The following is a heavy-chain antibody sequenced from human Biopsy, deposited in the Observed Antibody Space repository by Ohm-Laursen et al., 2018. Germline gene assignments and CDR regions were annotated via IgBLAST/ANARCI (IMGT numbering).Heavy chain of an antibody. V-gene: IGHV1-2*02. CDR1: GYTFTGYH. CDR2: NNAKTGDT. J-gene: IGHJ5*02. CDR3: TRGGYYYDSLAYYYWFDP. D-gene: IGHD3-22*01. Sequence: SVKVSCKASGYTFTGYHVHWVRQAPGQGLEWMGWNNAKTGDTNYAQKFQGRVTMTRDTSISTAYVDLSSLRSDDTAVYYCTRGGYYYDSLAYYYWFDPWGQGTLVTVSS.